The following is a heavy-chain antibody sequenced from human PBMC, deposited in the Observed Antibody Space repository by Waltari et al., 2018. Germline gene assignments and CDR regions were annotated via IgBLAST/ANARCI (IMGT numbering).Heavy chain of an antibody. D-gene: IGHD3-9*01. CDR1: GFTFSSYA. J-gene: IGHJ4*02. CDR3: AKEVDWLGPLDY. V-gene: IGHV3-23*03. Sequence: EVQLLESGGGLVQPGGSLRLSCAASGFTFSSYAMSWVRQAPGKGREWVSVIYSGGSTYYADSVKGRFTISRDNSKNTLYLQMNSLRAEDTAVYYCAKEVDWLGPLDYWGQGTLVTVSS. CDR2: IYSGGST.